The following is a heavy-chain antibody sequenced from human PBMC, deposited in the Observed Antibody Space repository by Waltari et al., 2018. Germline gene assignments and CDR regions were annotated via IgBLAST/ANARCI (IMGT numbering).Heavy chain of an antibody. CDR1: GGPFGGYG. CDR3: ATHKLGVSQHYYHMDV. CDR2: IIPMFGIP. V-gene: IGHV1-69*12. J-gene: IGHJ6*03. D-gene: IGHD7-27*01. Sequence: VQLVQSGAEVRTPGSSVKVSCKASGGPFGGYGISGVRLVPGQRLEWMGVIIPMFGIPDYSQKFQGRLTITADESTSTVYMELSSLTSEDTAVYYCATHKLGVSQHYYHMDVWGKGTPVTISS.